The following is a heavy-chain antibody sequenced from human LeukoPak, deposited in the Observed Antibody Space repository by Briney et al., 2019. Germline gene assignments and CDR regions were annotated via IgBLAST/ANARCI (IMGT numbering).Heavy chain of an antibody. J-gene: IGHJ6*02. CDR1: GYTFTGYY. D-gene: IGHD6-25*01. V-gene: IGHV1-2*02. Sequence: GASVKVSCKASGYTFTGYYMHWVRQAPGQGLEWMGWINPNSGGTSYAQKFQGRVTMTRDTSIDTAYMDLSRLKSDDTAVYCCARCRLYYFGMDLWGQGTTVTVSS. CDR2: INPNSGGT. CDR3: ARCRLYYFGMDL.